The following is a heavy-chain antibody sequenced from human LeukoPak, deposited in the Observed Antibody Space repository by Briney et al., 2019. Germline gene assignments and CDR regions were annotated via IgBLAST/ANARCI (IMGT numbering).Heavy chain of an antibody. Sequence: PSGTLSLTCAVSGGSISSSNWWSWVRQPPGNGLEWIGEIYHSGSTNYNPSLKSRVTIAVDKSKNQFSLKLSSVTAADTAVYYCARASHDYGDYSHFDYWGQGTLVTVSS. CDR3: ARASHDYGDYSHFDY. CDR1: GGSISSSNW. CDR2: IYHSGST. J-gene: IGHJ4*02. D-gene: IGHD4-17*01. V-gene: IGHV4-4*02.